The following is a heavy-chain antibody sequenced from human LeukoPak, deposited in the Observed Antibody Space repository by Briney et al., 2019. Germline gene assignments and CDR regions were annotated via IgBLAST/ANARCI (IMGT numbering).Heavy chain of an antibody. V-gene: IGHV4-39*07. CDR2: IYYSGST. CDR3: ARDGRPSIAVAHHAFDI. J-gene: IGHJ3*02. D-gene: IGHD6-19*01. Sequence: SETLSLTCTVSGGSISSSSYYWGWIRQPPGKGLEWIGSIYYSGSTYYNPSLKSRVTISVDTSKNQFSLKLSSVTAADTAVYYCARDGRPSIAVAHHAFDIWGQGTMVTVSS. CDR1: GGSISSSSYY.